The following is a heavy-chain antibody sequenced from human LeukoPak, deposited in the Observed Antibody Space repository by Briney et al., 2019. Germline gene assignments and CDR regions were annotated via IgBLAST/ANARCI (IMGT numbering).Heavy chain of an antibody. J-gene: IGHJ5*02. V-gene: IGHV4-59*11. D-gene: IGHD5-24*01. CDR3: ARDPRRRDGYNYDA. CDR2: IYYSGST. CDR1: GGSISSHY. Sequence: PSETLSLTCTVSGGSISSHYWSWIRQPPGKGLEWIGYIYYSGSTNYNPSLKSRVTISADTSKKQFSLRLSSVTAADTAVYFCARDPRRRDGYNYDAWGQGTLVTVSS.